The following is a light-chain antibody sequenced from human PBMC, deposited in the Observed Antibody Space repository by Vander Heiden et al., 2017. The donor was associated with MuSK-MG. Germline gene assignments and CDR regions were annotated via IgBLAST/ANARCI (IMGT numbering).Light chain of an antibody. CDR2: AAS. V-gene: IGKV1-39*01. CDR3: QQSYNNPLT. Sequence: DIQMTQSPSSLSASVGDRVTITCRASQSISSYLNWYQQKPGKAPKLLIYAASSLQSGVPSRFSGSGSGTDFTFTISSLQPEDFATYYCQQSYNNPLTFGQGTKVEIK. CDR1: QSISSY. J-gene: IGKJ1*01.